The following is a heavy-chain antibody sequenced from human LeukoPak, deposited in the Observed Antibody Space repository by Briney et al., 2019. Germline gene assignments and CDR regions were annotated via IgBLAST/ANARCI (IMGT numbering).Heavy chain of an antibody. V-gene: IGHV3-23*01. D-gene: IGHD1-26*01. CDR2: ISSSGSGGNT. CDR3: AKDRTVGASYRYFDL. J-gene: IGHJ2*01. CDR1: GVTLSSYA. Sequence: GGSLRLSCAASGVTLSSYAMSWARQAPGKGLEWVSGISSSGSGGNTYYADSVKGRFTISRDSSKNTLFLHMNTLRAEDTAIYYCAKDRTVGASYRYFDLWGRGTLVTVSS.